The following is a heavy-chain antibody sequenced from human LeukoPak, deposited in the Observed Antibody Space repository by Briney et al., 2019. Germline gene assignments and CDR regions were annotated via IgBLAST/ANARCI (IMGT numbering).Heavy chain of an antibody. V-gene: IGHV1-18*01. D-gene: IGHD3-3*01. CDR1: GYTFTNYG. CDR2: ISAYTGKT. J-gene: IGHJ5*02. CDR3: AREPMSGHNWFDP. Sequence: ASVKVSCKASGYTFTNYGITWVRQASGQGIEWMGWISAYTGKTNSAQKLQGRVTMTTDTSTSTGYMELRSLRSDDTAVYYCAREPMSGHNWFDPWGQGTLVTVSS.